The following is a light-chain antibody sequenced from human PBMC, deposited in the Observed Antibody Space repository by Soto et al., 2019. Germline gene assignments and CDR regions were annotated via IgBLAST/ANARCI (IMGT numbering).Light chain of an antibody. CDR1: QSVSTS. V-gene: IGKV1-5*03. CDR3: QQYDTYSYT. CDR2: KAS. Sequence: DIQITQSPSTLSASVGDRATITCRASQSVSTSLAWYQQKPGKAPKLLIFKASALESGVPSRFSGSGSGTEFTLTISSLQPDDFATYYCQQYDTYSYTFGQGTKVDIK. J-gene: IGKJ2*01.